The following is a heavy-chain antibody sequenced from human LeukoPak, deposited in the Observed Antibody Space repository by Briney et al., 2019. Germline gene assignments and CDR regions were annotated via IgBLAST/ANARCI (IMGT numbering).Heavy chain of an antibody. V-gene: IGHV3-21*01. Sequence: GGSLRLSCAASGFTFSSYSMNWVRQAPGKGLEWVSSISSSSSYIYYADSVKGRFTISRDNAKNSVFLQMNGLKAEDTAVYYCARIQTSSGASHYYFDYWGQGSLVTVSS. CDR2: ISSSSSYI. CDR3: ARIQTSSGASHYYFDY. D-gene: IGHD2-15*01. CDR1: GFTFSSYS. J-gene: IGHJ4*02.